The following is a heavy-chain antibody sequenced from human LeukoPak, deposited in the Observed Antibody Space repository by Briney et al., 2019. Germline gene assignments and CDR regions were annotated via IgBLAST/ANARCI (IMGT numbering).Heavy chain of an antibody. Sequence: SETLSLTCTVSGGSISSSSYYWGWIRQPPGKGLEWIGSIYYSGSTYYNPSLKSRVTISVDTSKNQFSLKLSSVTAADTAVYYCASGAGSSGYFDYWGQGTLVTVSS. CDR2: IYYSGST. V-gene: IGHV4-39*01. CDR3: ASGAGSSGYFDY. CDR1: GGSISSSSYY. D-gene: IGHD3-10*01. J-gene: IGHJ4*02.